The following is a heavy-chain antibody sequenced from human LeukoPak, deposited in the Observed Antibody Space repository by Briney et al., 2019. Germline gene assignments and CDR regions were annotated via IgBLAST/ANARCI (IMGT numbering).Heavy chain of an antibody. V-gene: IGHV3-23*01. J-gene: IGHJ4*02. D-gene: IGHD1-26*01. CDR3: AKAYSGSYYYYFDY. Sequence: DSVKGRFTISRDNSKNTLYLQMNSLRAEDTAVYYCAKAYSGSYYYYFDYWGQGTLVTVSS.